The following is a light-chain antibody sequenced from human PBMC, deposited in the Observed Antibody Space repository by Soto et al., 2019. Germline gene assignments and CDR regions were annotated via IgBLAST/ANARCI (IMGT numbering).Light chain of an antibody. CDR3: SSYTDSGSYV. V-gene: IGLV2-14*01. CDR1: SSDVGGYNY. CDR2: DVN. Sequence: QSALTQPASVSESPGQSITVSCTGTSSDVGGYNYVSWYQQHPGKAPKLMIYDVNNRPSGVSNRFSGSKSGNTASLTISGLQAEDEADYYCSSYTDSGSYVFGTGTKLTVL. J-gene: IGLJ1*01.